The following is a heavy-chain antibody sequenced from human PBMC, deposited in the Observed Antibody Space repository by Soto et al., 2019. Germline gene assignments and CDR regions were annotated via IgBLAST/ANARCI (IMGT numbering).Heavy chain of an antibody. CDR1: GFTFSRYN. CDR3: ARDPSNIVLRVYAIGWFDP. J-gene: IGHJ5*02. CDR2: ISSSSSTI. D-gene: IGHD2-8*01. Sequence: EVQLVESGGGLVQPGGSLRLSCAASGFTFSRYNMNWVRQAPGKGLEWVSYISSSSSTIYYADSVKGRFTISRDNAKNSLYLQMNSLRDEDTAVYYCARDPSNIVLRVYAIGWFDPWGQGTLVTVSS. V-gene: IGHV3-48*02.